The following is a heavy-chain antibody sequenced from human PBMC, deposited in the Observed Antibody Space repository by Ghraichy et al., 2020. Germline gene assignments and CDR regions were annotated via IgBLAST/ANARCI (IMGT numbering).Heavy chain of an antibody. Sequence: GGSLRLSCAASGFTFSSYAMSWVRQAPGKGLEWVSAISGSGGSTYYADSVKGRFTISRDNSKNTLYLQMNSLRAEDTAVYYCAKDVDNYVWGSYRLVDYWGQGTLVTVSS. CDR3: AKDVDNYVWGSYRLVDY. D-gene: IGHD3-16*02. CDR2: ISGSGGST. J-gene: IGHJ4*02. CDR1: GFTFSSYA. V-gene: IGHV3-23*01.